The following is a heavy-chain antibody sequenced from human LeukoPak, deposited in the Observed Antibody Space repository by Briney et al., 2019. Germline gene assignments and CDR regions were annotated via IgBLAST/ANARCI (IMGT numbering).Heavy chain of an antibody. Sequence: SETLSLTCAVYGGSFSGYYWSWIRQPPGKGLEWIGEINHSGSTNYNPSLKSRVTISVDTSKNQFSLKLSSVTAADTDVYYCARREFAKKELRFLEWLFDPIFDYWGQGTLVTVSS. J-gene: IGHJ4*02. D-gene: IGHD3-3*01. CDR2: INHSGST. CDR1: GGSFSGYY. V-gene: IGHV4-34*01. CDR3: ARREFAKKELRFLEWLFDPIFDY.